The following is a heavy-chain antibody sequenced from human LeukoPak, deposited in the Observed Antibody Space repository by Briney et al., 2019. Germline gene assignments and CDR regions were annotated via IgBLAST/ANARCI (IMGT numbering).Heavy chain of an antibody. Sequence: GGSLRLSCAASGFTFSSYSMNWVRQAPGKGLEWVSYISSSSSTIYYADSVKGRFTISRDNAKNSLYLQMNSLRAEDTAVYYCAREENFRPKYSGYETTYYYYGMDVWGQGTTVTVSS. CDR3: AREENFRPKYSGYETTYYYYGMDV. V-gene: IGHV3-48*01. D-gene: IGHD5-12*01. CDR1: GFTFSSYS. J-gene: IGHJ6*02. CDR2: ISSSSSTI.